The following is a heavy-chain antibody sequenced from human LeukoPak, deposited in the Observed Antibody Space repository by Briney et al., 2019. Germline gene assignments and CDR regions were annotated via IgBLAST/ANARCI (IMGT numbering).Heavy chain of an antibody. J-gene: IGHJ4*02. Sequence: PSETLSLTCTVSGGSISSSSYYWGWIRQPPGKGLEWIGSIYYSGSTYYNPSLKSRVTISVDTSKNQFSLKLSSVTAADTAVYYCARDRRGPEFSDYWGQGTLVTVSS. CDR3: ARDRRGPEFSDY. V-gene: IGHV4-39*07. D-gene: IGHD2-2*01. CDR2: IYYSGST. CDR1: GGSISSSSYY.